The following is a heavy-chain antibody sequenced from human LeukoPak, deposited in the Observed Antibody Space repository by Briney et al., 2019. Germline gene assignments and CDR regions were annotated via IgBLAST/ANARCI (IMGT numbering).Heavy chain of an antibody. D-gene: IGHD3-9*01. CDR2: IIPIFGTA. Sequence: GASVKVSCKASGGTFSSYAISWVRQAPGQGLEWMGGIIPIFGTANYAQKFQGRVTITADESTSTAYMELSGLRSEDTAVYYCARGILVPDKVTISTAFDTWGQGTMVTVSS. J-gene: IGHJ3*02. CDR1: GGTFSSYA. V-gene: IGHV1-69*13. CDR3: ARGILVPDKVTISTAFDT.